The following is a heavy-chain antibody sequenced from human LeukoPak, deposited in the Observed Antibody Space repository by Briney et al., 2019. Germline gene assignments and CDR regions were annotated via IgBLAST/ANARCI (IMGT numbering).Heavy chain of an antibody. Sequence: PSETLSLTCTVSGGSISSSSYYWGWIRQPPGKGLEWIGSIYHSGSTYYNPSLKSRVTISVDTSKNQFSLKLSSVTAADTAVYYCARKLPSIAAATNWFDPWGQGTLVTVSS. CDR1: GGSISSSSYY. CDR3: ARKLPSIAAATNWFDP. V-gene: IGHV4-39*07. J-gene: IGHJ5*02. D-gene: IGHD6-13*01. CDR2: IYHSGST.